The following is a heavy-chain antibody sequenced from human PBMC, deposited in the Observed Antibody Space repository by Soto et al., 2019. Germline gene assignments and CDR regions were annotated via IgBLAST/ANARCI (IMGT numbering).Heavy chain of an antibody. Sequence: QLQLQESGPGLVKPSETLSLTCTVSGGSISSSSYYWGWIRQPPGKGLEWIGSIYYSGSTYYNPSLKSRVTISVDTSKNQFSLKLSSVTAADTAVYYCARIYDSSGYRHYYYYGMDVWGQGTTVTVSS. J-gene: IGHJ6*02. CDR2: IYYSGST. V-gene: IGHV4-39*01. CDR3: ARIYDSSGYRHYYYYGMDV. CDR1: GGSISSSSYY. D-gene: IGHD3-22*01.